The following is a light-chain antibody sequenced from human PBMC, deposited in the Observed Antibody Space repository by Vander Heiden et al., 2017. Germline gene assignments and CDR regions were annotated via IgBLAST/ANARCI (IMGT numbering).Light chain of an antibody. CDR2: DAS. CDR1: QDISNY. Sequence: DIQMTQSPSSLSASVGDRVTITCQACQDISNYLNWYQQKPGKAPKLLIYDASNLETGVPSRFSGSGSGTDFIFTITSLQPEDIAAYYCQQYDNLPTTFGHGTKVDI. CDR3: QQYDNLPTT. V-gene: IGKV1-33*01. J-gene: IGKJ3*01.